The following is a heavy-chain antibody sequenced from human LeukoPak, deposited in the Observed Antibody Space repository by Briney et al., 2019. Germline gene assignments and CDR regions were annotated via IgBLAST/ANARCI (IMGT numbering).Heavy chain of an antibody. CDR3: ARGGNFYDSGSFFDF. CDR2: ISYDGSNK. Sequence: GSLRLSCAASGFTFSTYAIHWVRQAPGKGLEWVAVISYDGSNKYYADSFKGRFSISRDNSKNTLYLQTNSLRAEDTAVYYCARGGNFYDSGSFFDFWGQGTLVTVSS. D-gene: IGHD3-22*01. CDR1: GFTFSTYA. J-gene: IGHJ4*02. V-gene: IGHV3-30-3*01.